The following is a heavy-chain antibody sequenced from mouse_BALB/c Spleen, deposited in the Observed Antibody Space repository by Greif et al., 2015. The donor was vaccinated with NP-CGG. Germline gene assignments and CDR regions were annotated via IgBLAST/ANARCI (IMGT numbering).Heavy chain of an antibody. J-gene: IGHJ3*01. Sequence: EVQLQQSGPELVKPGASVKISCKASGYTFTDYNMHWVKQSHGESLEWIGYIYPYNGGTGYNQKFKSKATLTVDNSSSTAYMELRSLTSEDSAVYYCARGLLGRAWVAYWGQGTLVTVSA. D-gene: IGHD1-1*01. V-gene: IGHV1S29*02. CDR3: ARGLLGRAWVAY. CDR1: GYTFTDYN. CDR2: IYPYNGGT.